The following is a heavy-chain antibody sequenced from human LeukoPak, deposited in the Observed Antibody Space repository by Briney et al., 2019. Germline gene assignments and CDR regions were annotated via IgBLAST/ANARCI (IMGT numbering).Heavy chain of an antibody. CDR2: ITSSGTYI. D-gene: IGHD1-26*01. V-gene: IGHV3-21*01. CDR1: GFTFSNYN. CDR3: ARDPYSGNYGNDYYYYMDV. Sequence: GGSLRLSCAASGFTFSNYNMNWVRQAPGKTMEWVSSITSSGTYIFYADSVRGRFTISRDNAKNSLYLQMDSLGPEDTAVYYCARDPYSGNYGNDYYYYMDVWGKGTTVTVSS. J-gene: IGHJ6*03.